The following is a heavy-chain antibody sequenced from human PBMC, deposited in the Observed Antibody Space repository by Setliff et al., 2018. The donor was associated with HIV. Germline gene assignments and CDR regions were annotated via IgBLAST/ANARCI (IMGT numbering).Heavy chain of an antibody. CDR3: AREGLWNCRGGTCNDGLDI. CDR2: IYASGT. CDR1: GGSIGTYY. V-gene: IGHV4-4*07. J-gene: IGHJ3*02. D-gene: IGHD2-15*01. Sequence: PSETLSLTCTVSGGSIGTYYWNWIRLPAGKGLEWIGRIYASGTNYNPSHKSRVTMSLDTSKRQFSLKLTSVTAADTAVYYCAREGLWNCRGGTCNDGLDIWGQGTKVNVSS.